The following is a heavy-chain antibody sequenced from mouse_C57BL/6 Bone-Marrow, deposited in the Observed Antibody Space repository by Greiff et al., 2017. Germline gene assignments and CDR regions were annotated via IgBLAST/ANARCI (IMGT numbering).Heavy chain of an antibody. Sequence: VQLKESGGDLVKPGGSLKLSCAASGFPFSSYGMSWVRQTPDKRLEWVATISSGGSYTYYPDSVKGRFTSSRDNAKNTLYLQMSSLKSVDTAMYYCARDGGQLRFAYWGQGTLVTVSA. V-gene: IGHV5-6*01. D-gene: IGHD3-3*01. CDR3: ARDGGQLRFAY. CDR1: GFPFSSYG. J-gene: IGHJ3*01. CDR2: ISSGGSYT.